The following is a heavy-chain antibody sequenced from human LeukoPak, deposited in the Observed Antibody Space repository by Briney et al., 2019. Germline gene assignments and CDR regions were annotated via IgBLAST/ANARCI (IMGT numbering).Heavy chain of an antibody. V-gene: IGHV3-11*05. CDR1: VLSLSDKY. Sequence: GGSLRLSCEASVLSLSDKYMRWIRQAPGKGLEWVSYINPSGTYKNADSVKGRFTVSRDNAKNSLYLQMNSLRAEDTAVYYCARATGQGNGAHFDYWGQGTLVTVSS. D-gene: IGHD1-1*01. CDR2: INPSGTYK. CDR3: ARATGQGNGAHFDY. J-gene: IGHJ4*02.